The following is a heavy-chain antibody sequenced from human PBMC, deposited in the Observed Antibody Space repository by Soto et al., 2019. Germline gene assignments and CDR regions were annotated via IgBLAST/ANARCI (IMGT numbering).Heavy chain of an antibody. CDR2: ISGNGGTT. Sequence: EVQLLESGGGLVQPGGSLRLSCAASGFAFTNYAMTWVRQAPGKGLECVSGISGNGGTTFSADSVKGRFTISRDFSKNTLHLQINSLRAEDTAVSYRAKVNADFWNGYEMDYYYCLDVWGQGTTVTVSS. J-gene: IGHJ6*02. D-gene: IGHD3-3*01. CDR1: GFAFTNYA. V-gene: IGHV3-23*01. CDR3: AKVNADFWNGYEMDYYYCLDV.